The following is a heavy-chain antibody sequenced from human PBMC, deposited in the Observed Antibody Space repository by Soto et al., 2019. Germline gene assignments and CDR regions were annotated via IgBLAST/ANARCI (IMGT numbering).Heavy chain of an antibody. D-gene: IGHD7-27*01. CDR1: GFTFSNHA. J-gene: IGHJ4*02. CDR3: VKDSGHNWGFFDN. V-gene: IGHV3-23*01. Sequence: VQLLESGGGLVQPGGSLRLSCAASGFTFSNHAMSWVRQAPGTGLAWVSSITAGDAYSHYADFVKGRFTISRDNSKTTLSVQMDGLTADDTAVYYCVKDSGHNWGFFDNCGEGTVVTVSS. CDR2: ITAGDAYS.